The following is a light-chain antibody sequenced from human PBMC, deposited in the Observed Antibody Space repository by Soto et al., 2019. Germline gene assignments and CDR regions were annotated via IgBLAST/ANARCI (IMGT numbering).Light chain of an antibody. CDR1: SDINVGDFN. J-gene: IGLJ3*02. V-gene: IGLV5-37*01. CDR2: YYSDSDK. CDR3: MIGPSKAV. Sequence: QAVVTQPPSSSASPGESARLTCTLPSDINVGDFNIYWFQQRPGRPHSYLLYYYSDSDKGQGTGVTSRFSGSKYASANAGVVLISGLQSEDEADYYCMIGPSKAVFGGGNKLTVL.